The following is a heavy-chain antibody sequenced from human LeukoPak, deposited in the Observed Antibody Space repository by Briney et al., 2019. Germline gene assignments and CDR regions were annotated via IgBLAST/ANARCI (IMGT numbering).Heavy chain of an antibody. Sequence: ASVKVSCKASGHTFTGYYMHWVRQAPGQGLEWMGWINPNSGGTNYAQKFQGRVTMTRDTSISTAYMELSRLRSDDTAVYYCARGRGYSGYLDPWGQGTLVTVSS. CDR1: GHTFTGYY. D-gene: IGHD5-12*01. V-gene: IGHV1-2*02. CDR2: INPNSGGT. J-gene: IGHJ5*02. CDR3: ARGRGYSGYLDP.